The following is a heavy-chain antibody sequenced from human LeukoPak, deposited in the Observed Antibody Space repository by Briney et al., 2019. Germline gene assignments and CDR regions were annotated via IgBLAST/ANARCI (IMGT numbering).Heavy chain of an antibody. D-gene: IGHD2-2*01. CDR2: ISGNNDNP. J-gene: IGHJ4*02. CDR3: ARDGTSTDDY. CDR1: GYTFTSYD. Sequence: ASVKVSCKASGYTFTSYDISWVRQAPGQGLEWMGWISGNNDNPNYGQKFQGRFTVTTDSSTSTAYMELRNLRFDDTAVYYCARDGTSTDDYWGQGTLVTVSS. V-gene: IGHV1-18*01.